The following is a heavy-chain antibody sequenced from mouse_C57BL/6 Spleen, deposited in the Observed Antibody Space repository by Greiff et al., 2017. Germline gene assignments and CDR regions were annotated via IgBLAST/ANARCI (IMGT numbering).Heavy chain of an antibody. CDR1: GYTFTGYW. J-gene: IGHJ2*01. Sequence: VKVVESGAELMKPGASVKLSCKATGYTFTGYWIEWVKQRPGHGLEWIGEILPGSGSTNYNEKFKGKATFTADTSSNTAYMQLSSLTTEDSAIYYCARLRYYGSSLYYFDYWGQGTTLTVSS. CDR3: ARLRYYGSSLYYFDY. CDR2: ILPGSGST. D-gene: IGHD1-1*01. V-gene: IGHV1-9*01.